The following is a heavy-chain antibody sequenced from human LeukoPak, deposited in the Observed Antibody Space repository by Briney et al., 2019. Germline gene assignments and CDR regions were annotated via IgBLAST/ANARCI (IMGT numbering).Heavy chain of an antibody. CDR1: GYRFTTYG. V-gene: IGHV1-18*01. Sequence: GASVKVSCKASGYRFTTYGIGWLRQAPGQGLVWMGWVSANSGETNYAQNFRDRVTLTTDTSTSTAYIELRSLTSDDTAVYYCARDWESDARTITDRWGQGTLVTVSS. J-gene: IGHJ5*02. CDR3: ARDWESDARTITDR. CDR2: VSANSGET. D-gene: IGHD5-12*01.